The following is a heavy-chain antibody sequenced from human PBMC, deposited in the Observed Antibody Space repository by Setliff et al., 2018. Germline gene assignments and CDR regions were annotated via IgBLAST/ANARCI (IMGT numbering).Heavy chain of an antibody. V-gene: IGHV1-24*01. CDR1: GYTLTELS. D-gene: IGHD3-22*01. CDR2: SDPEDGET. Sequence: ASVKVSCKVSGYTLTELSMHWVRQAPGKGLEWMGGSDPEDGETIYAQKFQGRVTMTEDTPTDTAYMELSSLRSEDTAVYYCAADYYGSSGYGYWGQGTLVTVSS. CDR3: AADYYGSSGYGY. J-gene: IGHJ4*02.